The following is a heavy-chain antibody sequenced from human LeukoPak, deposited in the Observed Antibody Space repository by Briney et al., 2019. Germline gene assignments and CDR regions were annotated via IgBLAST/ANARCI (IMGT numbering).Heavy chain of an antibody. V-gene: IGHV1-2*06. J-gene: IGHJ4*02. CDR2: INPNSGGT. CDR1: GYTFTGYY. CDR3: ARFDIVVVPAGFDY. Sequence: GASVKVSCKASGYTFTGYYMHWVRQGPGQGLEWMGRINPNSGGTNYAQKFQGRVTMTRDTSISTAYMELSRLRSDDTAVYYCARFDIVVVPAGFDYWGQGTLVTVSS. D-gene: IGHD2-2*01.